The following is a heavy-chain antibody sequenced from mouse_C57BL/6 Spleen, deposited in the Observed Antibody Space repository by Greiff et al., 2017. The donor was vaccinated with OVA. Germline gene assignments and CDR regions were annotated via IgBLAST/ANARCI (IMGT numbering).Heavy chain of an antibody. J-gene: IGHJ2*01. Sequence: QVHVKQPGAELVRPGSSVKLSCKASGYTFTSYWMHWVKQRPIQGLEWIGNIDPSDSETHYNQKFKDKATLTVDKSSSTAYMQLSSLTSEDSAVYYCASAYYSNYLDYWGQGTTLTVSS. CDR1: GYTFTSYW. D-gene: IGHD2-5*01. CDR2: IDPSDSET. CDR3: ASAYYSNYLDY. V-gene: IGHV1-52*01.